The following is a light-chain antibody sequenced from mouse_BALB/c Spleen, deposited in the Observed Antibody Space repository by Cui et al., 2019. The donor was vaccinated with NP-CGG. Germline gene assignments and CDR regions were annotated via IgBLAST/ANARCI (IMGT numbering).Light chain of an antibody. V-gene: IGLV1*01. CDR3: ALWYSNHWV. CDR1: TGAVTTSNY. J-gene: IGLJ1*01. CDR2: GTN. Sequence: QAVVTQESALTTSPSETVTLTCRSSTGAVTTSNYANWVQEKPDHLFTGLIGGTNNRVPGIPARFSSSLIGDKAALTITGAQTEDEAIYFCALWYSNHWVFGGGTKLTVL.